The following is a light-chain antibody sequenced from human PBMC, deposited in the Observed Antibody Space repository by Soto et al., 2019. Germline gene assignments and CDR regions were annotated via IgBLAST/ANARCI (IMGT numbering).Light chain of an antibody. J-gene: IGKJ1*01. Sequence: IVRTHSPATLSVSPGEIATLSFRASQSVANNVAWYQQKPGQPPRLLIYGASTRAAGVPARFSGSGYGRQFSLTISSLQSEDFAIYHCQQHNNWPPWTFGQGTKVDIK. CDR1: QSVANN. CDR2: GAS. V-gene: IGKV3-15*01. CDR3: QQHNNWPPWT.